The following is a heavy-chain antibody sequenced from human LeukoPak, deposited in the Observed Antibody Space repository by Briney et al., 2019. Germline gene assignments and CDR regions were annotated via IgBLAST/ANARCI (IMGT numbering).Heavy chain of an antibody. J-gene: IGHJ5*02. CDR2: ISGSGGST. V-gene: IGHV3-23*01. D-gene: IGHD4-17*01. Sequence: GGSLRLSCAASGFTFSSYAMSWVRQAPGKGLEWVSAISGSGGSTYYADSVKGRFTISRDNSKNTLYLQMNSLGAEDTAVYYCAKDPVKLDWFDPWGQGTLVTVSS. CDR1: GFTFSSYA. CDR3: AKDPVKLDWFDP.